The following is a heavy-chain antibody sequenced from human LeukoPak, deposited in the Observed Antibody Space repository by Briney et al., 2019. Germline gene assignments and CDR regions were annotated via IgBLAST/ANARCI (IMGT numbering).Heavy chain of an antibody. CDR3: ARDREDIVVVPDYYYYGMDV. J-gene: IGHJ6*02. D-gene: IGHD2-2*01. CDR1: GGTFSSYA. V-gene: IGHV1-18*01. Sequence: GASVKVSCKASGGTFSSYAISWVRQAPGQGLEWMGWISAYNGNTNYAQKLQGRVTMTTDTSTSTAYMELRSLRSDDTAVYYCARDREDIVVVPDYYYYGMDVWGQGTTVTVSS. CDR2: ISAYNGNT.